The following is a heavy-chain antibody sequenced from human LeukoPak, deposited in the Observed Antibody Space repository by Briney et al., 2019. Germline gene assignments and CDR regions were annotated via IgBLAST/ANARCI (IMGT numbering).Heavy chain of an antibody. J-gene: IGHJ4*02. D-gene: IGHD6-19*01. V-gene: IGHV1-46*01. CDR3: ARDSVAGTDY. CDR1: GYTFTSYY. CDR2: INPSGGST. Sequence: GASVKVSCKASGYTFTSYYMHWVRQAPGQGLEWMGIINPSGGSTSYAQKFQGRVTMTRDTSTSTVYMELSRLRSDDTAVYYCARDSVAGTDYWGQGTLVTVSS.